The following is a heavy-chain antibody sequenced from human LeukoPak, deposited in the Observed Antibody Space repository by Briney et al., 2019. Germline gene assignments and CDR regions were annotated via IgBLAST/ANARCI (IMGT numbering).Heavy chain of an antibody. CDR2: IKQDGSEK. D-gene: IGHD6-19*01. CDR3: ARASGWYYYYYYMDV. Sequence: GGSLRLSCAASGSTFSSYWMSWVRQAPGKGLEWVANIKQDGSEKYYVDSVKGRFTISRDNAKNSLYLQMNSLRAEDTAVYYCARASGWYYYYYYMDVWGKGTTVTISS. J-gene: IGHJ6*03. CDR1: GSTFSSYW. V-gene: IGHV3-7*01.